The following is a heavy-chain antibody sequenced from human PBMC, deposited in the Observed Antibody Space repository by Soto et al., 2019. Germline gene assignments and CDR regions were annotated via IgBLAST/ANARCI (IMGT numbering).Heavy chain of an antibody. CDR2: IFYSGST. Sequence: QLQLQESGPGLVKPSETLSLTCTVSGGSISSSSYYWGWIRQPPGKGLEWIGSIFYSGSTYYNPSPKRRVTISVDTSKSPFSLKLSSLTAADTAVYYCARHLTYCSAGSCYSDFPYYGMDVWGQGTTVTVSS. CDR1: GGSISSSSYY. CDR3: ARHLTYCSAGSCYSDFPYYGMDV. V-gene: IGHV4-39*01. D-gene: IGHD2-15*01. J-gene: IGHJ6*02.